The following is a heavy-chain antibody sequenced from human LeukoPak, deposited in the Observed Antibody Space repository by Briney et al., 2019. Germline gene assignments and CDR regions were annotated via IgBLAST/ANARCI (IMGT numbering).Heavy chain of an antibody. CDR2: INHSGYT. D-gene: IGHD6-19*01. J-gene: IGHJ4*02. Sequence: SEPLSLTCAVSGVPFSNYYWSWVRQSTRQGLEWIGEINHSGYTNYNPSLKSRVTMSIDTSKNQFSLMLTSVTAADAGVYYCTRAVAGHPDWGQGTLVTVSS. CDR1: GVPFSNYY. V-gene: IGHV4-34*01. CDR3: TRAVAGHPD.